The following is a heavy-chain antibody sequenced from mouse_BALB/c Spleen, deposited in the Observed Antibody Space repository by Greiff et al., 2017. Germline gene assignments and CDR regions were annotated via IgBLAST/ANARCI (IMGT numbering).Heavy chain of an antibody. Sequence: EVQGVESGGGLVQPGGSLKLSCAASGFTFSSYGMSWVRQTPDKRLELVATINSNGGSTYYPDSVKGRFTISRDNAKNTLYLQMSSLKSEDTAMYYCARDFYYGSSSFAYWGQGTLVTVSA. CDR3: ARDFYYGSSSFAY. J-gene: IGHJ3*01. D-gene: IGHD1-1*01. CDR2: INSNGGST. V-gene: IGHV5-6-3*01. CDR1: GFTFSSYG.